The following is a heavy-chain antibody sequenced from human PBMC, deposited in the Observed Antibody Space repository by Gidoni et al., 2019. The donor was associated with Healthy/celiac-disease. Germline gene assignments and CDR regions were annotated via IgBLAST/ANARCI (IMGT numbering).Heavy chain of an antibody. V-gene: IGHV3-21*01. J-gene: IGHJ4*02. CDR2: ISSSSSYI. Sequence: EVQLVESGGGLVKPEGSLRLYCAASGFTFSSYSMNWVRQAPGTGLEWVSSISSSSSYIYYADSVKGRFTISRDNAKNSLYLQMNSLRAEDTAVYYCARDWAAAGSVNDYWGQGTLVTVSS. CDR3: ARDWAAAGSVNDY. CDR1: GFTFSSYS. D-gene: IGHD6-13*01.